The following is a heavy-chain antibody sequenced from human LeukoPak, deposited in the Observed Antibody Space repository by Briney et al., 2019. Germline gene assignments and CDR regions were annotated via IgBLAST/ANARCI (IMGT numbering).Heavy chain of an antibody. CDR3: ARVGDYYFDY. V-gene: IGHV4-38-2*02. J-gene: IGHJ4*02. CDR2: IYHSGST. Sequence: SETLSLTCTVSGHSISSGYYWGWIRQPPGKGLEWIGSIYHSGSTHYTASLKSRVTISVDTSKNQLSLKVTSVAAADTAVYYCARVGDYYFDYWGQGTLVTVSS. D-gene: IGHD3-16*01. CDR1: GHSISSGYY.